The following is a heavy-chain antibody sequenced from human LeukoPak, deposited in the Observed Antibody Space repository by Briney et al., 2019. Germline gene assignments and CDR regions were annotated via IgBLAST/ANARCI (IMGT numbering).Heavy chain of an antibody. Sequence: SETLSLTCTVSGGSISSSNYYWGWIRQPPGKGLEWIVTVYYSGSTYYNPSLHSRVTISVDPTQNQFSLKLNSVTAADTAMYYCARDGTYYDLLTGYFPNWFDPWGQGTLVTVSS. CDR1: GGSISSSNYY. CDR3: ARDGTYYDLLTGYFPNWFDP. D-gene: IGHD3-9*01. CDR2: VYYSGST. J-gene: IGHJ5*02. V-gene: IGHV4-39*07.